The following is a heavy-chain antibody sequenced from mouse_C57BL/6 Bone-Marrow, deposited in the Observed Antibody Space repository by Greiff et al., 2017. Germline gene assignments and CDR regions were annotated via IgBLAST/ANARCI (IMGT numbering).Heavy chain of an antibody. Sequence: VQLQQSGPVLVKPGASVKMSCKASGYTFTDYYMNWVKQSHGKSLEWIGVINPYNGGTSYNQKFKGKATLTVDKSSSTAYMELNSLTSEDSAVYYCASHLGGTLDYWGQGTTLTVSS. D-gene: IGHD3-1*01. V-gene: IGHV1-19*01. J-gene: IGHJ2*01. CDR3: ASHLGGTLDY. CDR2: INPYNGGT. CDR1: GYTFTDYY.